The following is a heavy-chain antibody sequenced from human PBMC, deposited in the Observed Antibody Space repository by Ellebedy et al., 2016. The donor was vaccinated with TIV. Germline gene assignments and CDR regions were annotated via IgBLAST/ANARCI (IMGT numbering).Heavy chain of an antibody. V-gene: IGHV4-39*02. J-gene: IGHJ3*02. CDR1: GGSISSSSYY. CDR3: ATDKVCFTFDI. CDR2: IYYSGTT. Sequence: MPGGSLRLSCTVSGGSISSSSYYWGWIRQPPGKGLEWIVSIYYSGTTYYNPSLKSRVTISVDTSKNHFSLKLSSVTAADTAVYYCATDKVCFTFDIWGRGTMVTISS.